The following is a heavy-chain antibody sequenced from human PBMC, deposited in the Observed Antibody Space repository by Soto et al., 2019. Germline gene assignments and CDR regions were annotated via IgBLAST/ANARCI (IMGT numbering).Heavy chain of an antibody. V-gene: IGHV3-7*05. J-gene: IGHJ4*02. CDR1: GFTFSDNW. CDR3: ATSMGRGGNDY. D-gene: IGHD3-10*01. CDR2: IKTDGSEK. Sequence: ESGGGLVQPGGSLRLSCAASGFTFSDNWMSWVRQAPGKGLECVANIKTDGSEKYYVDPVKGRFTISRDNAKNSLYLQMNSLRAEETAVYYCATSMGRGGNDYWGQGTLVAVSS.